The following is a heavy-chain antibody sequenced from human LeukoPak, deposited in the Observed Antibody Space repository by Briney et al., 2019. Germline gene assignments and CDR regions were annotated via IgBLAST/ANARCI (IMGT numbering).Heavy chain of an antibody. Sequence: ASVKVSCKASGYTFTSYGISWVRQAPGQGLEWMGWISAYNGNTNYAQKLQGRVTMTTDTSTSTACMELRSLRSDDTAVYYCARARLGSGWYEIDYWGQGTLVTVSS. CDR2: ISAYNGNT. CDR1: GYTFTSYG. CDR3: ARARLGSGWYEIDY. J-gene: IGHJ4*02. V-gene: IGHV1-18*01. D-gene: IGHD6-19*01.